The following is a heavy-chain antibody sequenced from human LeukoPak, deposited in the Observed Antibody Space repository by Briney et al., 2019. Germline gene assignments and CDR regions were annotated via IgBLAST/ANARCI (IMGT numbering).Heavy chain of an antibody. V-gene: IGHV3-23*01. CDR3: AGVMRGAFDI. D-gene: IGHD3-16*01. CDR1: GFTFSSYA. CDR2: ISGSGGST. Sequence: GGSLRLSCAASGFTFSSYAMSWVRQAPGKGLEWVSAISGSGGSTYYADSVKGRFTISRDNSKNTVYLQLNSLRAEDTAVYYCAGVMRGAFDIWGQGTLVTVSS. J-gene: IGHJ3*02.